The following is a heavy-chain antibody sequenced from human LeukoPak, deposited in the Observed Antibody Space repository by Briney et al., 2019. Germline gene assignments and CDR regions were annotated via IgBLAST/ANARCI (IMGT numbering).Heavy chain of an antibody. Sequence: GGSLRLSCAASGFTFSSYAMHWVRQAPGKGLEWVSSIDSSSSHIYYSDSVKGRFTISRDNAKSSLDLQMNSLRAEDTAIYYCARGPLMTYCTGASCHHLGYWGQGTLVTVSS. CDR2: IDSSSSHI. D-gene: IGHD2-8*02. V-gene: IGHV3-21*01. CDR1: GFTFSSYA. J-gene: IGHJ4*02. CDR3: ARGPLMTYCTGASCHHLGY.